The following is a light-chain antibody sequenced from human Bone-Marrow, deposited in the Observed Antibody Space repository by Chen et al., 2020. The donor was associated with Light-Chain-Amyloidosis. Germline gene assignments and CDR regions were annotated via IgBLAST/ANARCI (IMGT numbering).Light chain of an antibody. Sequence: QSAPTQPPSASGSPGQSVTIPCTGTSSDVGGYNLVSWYQQHPGKAPKLMIYGVSKRPSGVSNRFSGSKSGNTASLTISGLQAEDEADYYCRSYAGDSTYVFGIGTKVTVL. CDR3: RSYAGDSTYV. J-gene: IGLJ1*01. CDR2: GVS. V-gene: IGLV2-23*02. CDR1: SSDVGGYNL.